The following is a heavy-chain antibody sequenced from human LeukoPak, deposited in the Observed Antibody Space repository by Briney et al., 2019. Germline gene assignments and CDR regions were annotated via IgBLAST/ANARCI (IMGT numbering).Heavy chain of an antibody. J-gene: IGHJ3*02. Sequence: PGGSLRLSCAASGLTFSSYSMNWVRQAPGKGLEWVSSISSSSSYIYYADSVKGRFTISRDNAKNSLYLQMNGLRAEDTAVYYCARDSGSYAWRAFDIWGQGTMVTVSS. D-gene: IGHD1-26*01. CDR2: ISSSSSYI. CDR1: GLTFSSYS. V-gene: IGHV3-21*01. CDR3: ARDSGSYAWRAFDI.